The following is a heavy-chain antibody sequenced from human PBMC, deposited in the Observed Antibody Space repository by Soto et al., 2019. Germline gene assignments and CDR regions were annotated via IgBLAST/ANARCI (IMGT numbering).Heavy chain of an antibody. CDR2: IYYSGST. CDR1: GGSISSGGYY. V-gene: IGHV4-31*03. D-gene: IGHD1-1*01. CDR3: ARSDWNKNNWFDP. Sequence: PSETLSLTCTVSGGSISSGGYYWSWIRQHPGKGLEWIGYIYYSGSTYYNPSLKSRVTISVDTSKNQFSLKLSSVTAADTAVYYCARSDWNKNNWFDPWGQGTLVTVSS. J-gene: IGHJ5*02.